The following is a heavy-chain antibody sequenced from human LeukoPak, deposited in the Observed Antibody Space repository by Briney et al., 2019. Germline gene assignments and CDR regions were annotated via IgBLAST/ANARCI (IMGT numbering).Heavy chain of an antibody. CDR2: IYYSGST. CDR3: ARIALNAFDI. CDR1: GGSISSSSYY. Sequence: SETLSLTCTVSGGSISSSSYYWGWIRQPPGKGLEWIGSIYYSGSTYYNPSLKSRVTMSVDTSKNQFSLKLSSVTAVDTAVYYCARIALNAFDIWGQGTMVTVSS. D-gene: IGHD2-15*01. V-gene: IGHV4-39*07. J-gene: IGHJ3*02.